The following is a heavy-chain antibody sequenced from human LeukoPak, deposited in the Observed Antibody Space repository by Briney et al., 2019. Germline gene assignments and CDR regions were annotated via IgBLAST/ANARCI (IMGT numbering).Heavy chain of an antibody. CDR1: GDTISSSRFF. V-gene: IGHV4-61*05. D-gene: IGHD5-12*01. Sequence: PSETLSLTCTVSGDTISSSRFFWAWIRQPPGKGLEWIGYIYYSGSTNYNPSLKSRVTIPVDTSKNQFSLKLSSVTAADTAVYYCARAESGYDTIDYWGQGTLVTVSS. CDR3: ARAESGYDTIDY. J-gene: IGHJ4*02. CDR2: IYYSGST.